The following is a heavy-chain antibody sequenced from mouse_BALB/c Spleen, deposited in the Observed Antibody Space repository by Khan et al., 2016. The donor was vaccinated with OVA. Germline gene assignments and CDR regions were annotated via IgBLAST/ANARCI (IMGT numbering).Heavy chain of an antibody. CDR1: GYTFPSNT. J-gene: IGHJ4*01. Sequence: QVQLKESGAELARPGASVKMSCKASGYTFPSNTMHWVKQRPGQGLEWIGYINPRSDYTIYNQKFKDKATLTADISSTTAYMQLSSLTSDDSAVYYCARLTTGYAMDYWGQGTSVTVSS. CDR2: INPRSDYT. D-gene: IGHD2-12*01. V-gene: IGHV1-4*01. CDR3: ARLTTGYAMDY.